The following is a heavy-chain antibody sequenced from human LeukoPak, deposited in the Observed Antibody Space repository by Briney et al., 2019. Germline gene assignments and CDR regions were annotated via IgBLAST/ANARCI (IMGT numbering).Heavy chain of an antibody. CDR3: ASDSSSWYKGFDP. CDR2: IIPIFGTA. V-gene: IGHV1-69*13. Sequence: GASVKVSCRASRYTFTDYYMHWVRQAPGQGLEWMGGIIPIFGTANYAQKFQGRVTITADESTSTAYMELSSLRSEDTAVYYCASDSSSWYKGFDPWGQGTLVTVSS. CDR1: RYTFTDYY. J-gene: IGHJ5*02. D-gene: IGHD6-13*01.